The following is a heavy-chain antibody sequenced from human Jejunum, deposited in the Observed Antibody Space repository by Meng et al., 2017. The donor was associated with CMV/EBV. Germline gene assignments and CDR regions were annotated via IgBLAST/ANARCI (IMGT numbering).Heavy chain of an antibody. CDR3: ARTGSYDNFLDS. CDR1: GFSVNPRGVA. D-gene: IGHD3-9*01. Sequence: KQCCPTLVHPTQTITLTCTFSGFSVNPRGVAVGWIRQPPGKALECLALIYWDDDKRYSPSLKSRLTITRDSSRNQVVLTMTNMHPVDTATYFCARTGSYDNFLDSWGQGILVTVSS. J-gene: IGHJ4*02. V-gene: IGHV2-5*02. CDR2: IYWDDDK.